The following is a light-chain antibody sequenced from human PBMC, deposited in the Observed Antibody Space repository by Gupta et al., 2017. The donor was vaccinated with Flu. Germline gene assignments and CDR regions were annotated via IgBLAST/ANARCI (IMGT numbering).Light chain of an antibody. J-gene: IGKJ1*01. Sequence: LGERATINCKSSQSVLYSSNNKNYLAWYQQKPRQPPKLLIYWASTREAGVPDRFSGSGYGTDFTLTISSLQTEDAAVYYCQQYDSEPPWTFGQGTKVEIK. CDR3: QQYDSEPPWT. CDR1: QSVLYSSNNKNY. CDR2: WAS. V-gene: IGKV4-1*01.